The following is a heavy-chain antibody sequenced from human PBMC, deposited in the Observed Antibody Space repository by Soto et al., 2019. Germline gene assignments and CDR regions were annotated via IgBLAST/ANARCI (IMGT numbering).Heavy chain of an antibody. V-gene: IGHV3-48*02. Sequence: EVQLVESGGGLVQPGGSLRLSCAASGFTFSSYSMNWVRQAPGKGLEGVSYITSGSSTIYYADSVKGRFTISRDNAKNSLYLQMNSLRDEDTAVYYCARDAPRCSGGSCFDFWGQGTLVTVSS. D-gene: IGHD2-15*01. CDR1: GFTFSSYS. CDR3: ARDAPRCSGGSCFDF. CDR2: ITSGSSTI. J-gene: IGHJ4*02.